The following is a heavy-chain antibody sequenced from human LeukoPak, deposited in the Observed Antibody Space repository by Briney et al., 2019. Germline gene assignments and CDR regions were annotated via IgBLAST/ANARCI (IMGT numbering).Heavy chain of an antibody. CDR1: GFTLSIYA. CDR2: TSGSGGTA. J-gene: IGHJ4*02. CDR3: AKKGYYDGSGHYMYYFDH. D-gene: IGHD3-22*01. V-gene: IGHV3-23*01. Sequence: GGSLILSCAASGFTLSIYAMSWVRQAPGKGLEWVSATSGSGGTAYYADSVEGRFTISRDNSKNTMYLQMNSLRAEGTAVYYCAKKGYYDGSGHYMYYFDHWGQGTLVTVSS.